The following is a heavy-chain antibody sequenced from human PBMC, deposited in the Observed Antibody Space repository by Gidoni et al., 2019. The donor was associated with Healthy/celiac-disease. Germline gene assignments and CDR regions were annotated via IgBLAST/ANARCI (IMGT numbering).Heavy chain of an antibody. Sequence: EVQLVESGGGLVKPGGSLRLSCAASGFTFSSYSMNWVRQAPGKGLEWVSSISSSSSYIYYADSVKGRFTISRDNAKNSLYLQMNSLRAEDTAVYYCASILHSSGYWNWFDPWGQGTLVTVSS. CDR1: GFTFSSYS. D-gene: IGHD3-22*01. CDR3: ASILHSSGYWNWFDP. CDR2: ISSSSSYI. V-gene: IGHV3-21*01. J-gene: IGHJ5*02.